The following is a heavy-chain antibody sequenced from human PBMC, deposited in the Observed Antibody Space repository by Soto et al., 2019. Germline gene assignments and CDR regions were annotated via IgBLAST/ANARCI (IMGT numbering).Heavy chain of an antibody. CDR3: ARDPDGDY. J-gene: IGHJ4*02. CDR2: IKQDGSEK. V-gene: IGHV3-7*01. Sequence: PGGSLSLSCAASVFTFSSSWMSWVRQAPGKGLEWVANIKQDGSEKYYVDSVKGRFTISRDNAKNSLYLRMNSLRAEHTAVYYCARDPDGDYWGQGTLVTVSS. CDR1: VFTFSSSW.